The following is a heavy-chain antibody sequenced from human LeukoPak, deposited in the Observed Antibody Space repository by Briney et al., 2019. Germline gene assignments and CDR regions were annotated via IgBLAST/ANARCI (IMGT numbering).Heavy chain of an antibody. D-gene: IGHD6-13*01. V-gene: IGHV1-69*05. Sequence: SVKASCKASGGTFSSYAISWVRQAPGQGLEWMVGIIPIFGTANYAQKFQCRVTSTTDECTTTAYKNMSSLTSEDTAVYYCARCSSCPTHDAFDIWGQGTMVTVSS. J-gene: IGHJ3*02. CDR2: IIPIFGTA. CDR3: ARCSSCPTHDAFDI. CDR1: GGTFSSYA.